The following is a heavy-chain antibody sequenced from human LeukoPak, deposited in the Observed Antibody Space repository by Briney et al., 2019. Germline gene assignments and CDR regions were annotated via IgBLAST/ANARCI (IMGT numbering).Heavy chain of an antibody. CDR2: IHSSGSI. J-gene: IGHJ6*02. Sequence: SETLTLTCTVSGGSISIFYWSWIRQPAGKGLDWIGRIHSSGSINHNPSFKSRVTLSVDTSKNQFSLKLTSVAAADTAVYYCARGTFKDGLDVWGQGTTVTVSS. V-gene: IGHV4-4*07. D-gene: IGHD2/OR15-2a*01. CDR1: GGSISIFY. CDR3: ARGTFKDGLDV.